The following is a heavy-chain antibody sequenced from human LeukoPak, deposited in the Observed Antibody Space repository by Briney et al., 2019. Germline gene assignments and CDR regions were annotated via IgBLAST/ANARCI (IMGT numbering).Heavy chain of an antibody. CDR2: INQDGSEK. Sequence: GGSLRLSCAASGFTFSSYSMTWVRQAPGKGLEWVAKINQDGSEKYYVDSVKGRFTISRDNAKNSLYLQMNSLRAEDTAVYYCARDYAFDIWGQGTMVTVSS. V-gene: IGHV3-7*01. CDR1: GFTFSSYS. CDR3: ARDYAFDI. J-gene: IGHJ3*02.